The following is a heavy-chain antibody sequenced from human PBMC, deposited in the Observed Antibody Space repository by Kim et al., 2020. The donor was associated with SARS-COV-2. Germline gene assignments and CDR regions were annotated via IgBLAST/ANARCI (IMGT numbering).Heavy chain of an antibody. J-gene: IGHJ3*02. Sequence: SGPTLVNPTQTLTLTCTFSGFSLSTTGVGVGWIRQPPGKALEWLALVFWDDDKRYSASLRSRLTITKDTSKNQVVLTMTNMDPVDTGTYYCAHIVGRDPFDIWGLGTMVTVSS. CDR2: VFWDDDK. V-gene: IGHV2-5*02. CDR1: GFSLSTTGVG. CDR3: AHIVGRDPFDI.